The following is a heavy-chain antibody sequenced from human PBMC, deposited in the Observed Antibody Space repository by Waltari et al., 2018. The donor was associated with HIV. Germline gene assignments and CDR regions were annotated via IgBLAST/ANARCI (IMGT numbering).Heavy chain of an antibody. Sequence: EVQLVESGGGLVKPGGSLRLSCAASGFPFSSYSRYGVRPAPGKGLEWVSSISSSSSYIYYADSVKGRFTISRDNAKNSLYLQMNSLRAEDTAVYYCARVSIFGVVIHYYYYYGMDVWGQGTTVTVSS. D-gene: IGHD3-3*01. J-gene: IGHJ6*02. CDR1: GFPFSSYS. CDR3: ARVSIFGVVIHYYYYYGMDV. V-gene: IGHV3-21*01. CDR2: ISSSSSYI.